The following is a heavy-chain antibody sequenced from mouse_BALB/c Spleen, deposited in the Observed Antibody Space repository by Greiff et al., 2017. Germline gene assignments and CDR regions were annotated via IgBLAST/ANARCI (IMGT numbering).Heavy chain of an antibody. Sequence: VQLQQSGPELVKPGASVKISCKASGYSFTGYYMHWVKQSHVKSLEWIGRINPYNGATSYNQNFKDKASLTVDKSSSTAYMELHSLTSEDSAVYYCARDGGYDGCAYWGQGTLVTVSA. V-gene: IGHV1-26*01. J-gene: IGHJ3*01. CDR2: INPYNGAT. CDR3: ARDGGYDGCAY. D-gene: IGHD2-2*01. CDR1: GYSFTGYY.